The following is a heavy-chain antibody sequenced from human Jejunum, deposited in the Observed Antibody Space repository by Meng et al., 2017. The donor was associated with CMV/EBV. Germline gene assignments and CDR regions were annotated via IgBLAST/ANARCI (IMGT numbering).Heavy chain of an antibody. V-gene: IGHV3-74*01. CDR3: IRGPYCADSWYDY. CDR2: INTDGSNE. J-gene: IGHJ4*02. Sequence: GFTIRTCRMHWVRQVTGKGLEWISRINTDGSNENYADSVKGRFTITRYNAKSTLYLQMNSLTAEDTAVYYCIRGPYCADSWYDYWGQGTLVTVSS. D-gene: IGHD6-13*01. CDR1: GFTIRTCR.